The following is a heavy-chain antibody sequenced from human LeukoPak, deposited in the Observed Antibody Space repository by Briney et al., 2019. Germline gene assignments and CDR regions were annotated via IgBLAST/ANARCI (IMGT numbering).Heavy chain of an antibody. CDR1: GDSISNYY. D-gene: IGHD6-13*01. J-gene: IGHJ2*01. CDR3: ARDRAIAAAGTGWYFDL. V-gene: IGHV4-59*01. CDR2: IYYSGTT. Sequence: SETLSLTCTLSGDSISNYYWSWIRQPPGKGLEWIGSIYYSGTTNYNPSLKSRVTISVDTSKNQFSLKLRSVTAADTAVYYCARDRAIAAAGTGWYFDLWGRGTLVTVSS.